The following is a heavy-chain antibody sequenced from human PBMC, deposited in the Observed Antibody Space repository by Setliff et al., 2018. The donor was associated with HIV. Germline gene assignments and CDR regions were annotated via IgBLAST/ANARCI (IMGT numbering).Heavy chain of an antibody. CDR3: ARSRRDGYNLEAFDI. V-gene: IGHV5-51*01. CDR1: GYSFTSYW. CDR2: IYPGDSDT. Sequence: GESLKISCKGSGYSFTSYWIGWVRQMPGKGLEWMGIIYPGDSDTRYSPSFQGQVTISADKSISTAYPQWSTLKASDTAMYYCARSRRDGYNLEAFDIWGQGTMVTVSS. J-gene: IGHJ3*02. D-gene: IGHD5-12*01.